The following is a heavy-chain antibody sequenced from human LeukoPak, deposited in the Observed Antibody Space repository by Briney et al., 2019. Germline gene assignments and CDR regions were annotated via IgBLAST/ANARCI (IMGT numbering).Heavy chain of an antibody. D-gene: IGHD6-6*01. Sequence: PGGSLRLSCAASGFTFSSYWMNWARQAPGKGLEWVASINHNGNVNYYVDSVKGRFTISRDNSKNTLYLQMNSLRAEDTAVYYCASRIAARPDYYYYGMDVWGQGTTVTVSS. CDR3: ASRIAARPDYYYYGMDV. J-gene: IGHJ6*02. V-gene: IGHV3-7*01. CDR2: INHNGNVN. CDR1: GFTFSSYW.